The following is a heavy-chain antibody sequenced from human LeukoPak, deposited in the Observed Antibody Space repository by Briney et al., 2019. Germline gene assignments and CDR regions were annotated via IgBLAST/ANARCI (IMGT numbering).Heavy chain of an antibody. V-gene: IGHV3-48*01. D-gene: IGHD3-10*01. CDR1: GFTFSSYG. CDR2: ITSISGTM. CDR3: AREGYYGSGLYYYYYMDV. Sequence: GGSLRLSCAASGFTFSSYGMNWVRQAPGKGLGWVSYITSISGTMYYADSVKGRFTISRDNAKNSLYLQMNSLRAEDTAVYYCAREGYYGSGLYYYYYMDVWGKGTTVTVSS. J-gene: IGHJ6*03.